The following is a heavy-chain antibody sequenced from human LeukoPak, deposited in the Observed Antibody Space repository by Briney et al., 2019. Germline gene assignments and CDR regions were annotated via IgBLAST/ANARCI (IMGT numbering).Heavy chain of an antibody. Sequence: PSQTLSLTCTVSGGSISSGSYYWSWIRQPAGKGLEWIGRIYTSGSTNYNPSLKSRVTISVDTSKNQFSLNLTSVTAADTAVYFCARDPTVLRALEWHRPYYFDCWGPGTLIAVSS. CDR3: ARDPTVLRALEWHRPYYFDC. J-gene: IGHJ4*02. V-gene: IGHV4-61*02. CDR2: IYTSGST. CDR1: GGSISSGSYY. D-gene: IGHD3-3*01.